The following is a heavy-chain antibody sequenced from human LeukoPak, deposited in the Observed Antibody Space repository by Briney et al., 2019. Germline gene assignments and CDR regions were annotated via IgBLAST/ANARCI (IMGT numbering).Heavy chain of an antibody. V-gene: IGHV3-23*01. Sequence: TGGSLRLSCAASGFTFSSYAMSWVRQAPGKGLEWVSAISGSGGSTYYADSVKGRFTISRDNSQNTLYLQMNSLRAEDTAVYYCAKAQRELLTGFDYWGQGTLVTVSS. CDR3: AKAQRELLTGFDY. J-gene: IGHJ4*02. CDR1: GFTFSSYA. CDR2: ISGSGGST. D-gene: IGHD1-26*01.